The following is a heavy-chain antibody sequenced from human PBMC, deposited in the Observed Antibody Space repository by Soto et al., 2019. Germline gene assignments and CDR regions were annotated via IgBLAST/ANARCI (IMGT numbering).Heavy chain of an antibody. CDR3: ARGGVAAAGDYYYGMDV. CDR1: GFTFSSYW. J-gene: IGHJ6*02. CDR2: IKQDGSEK. V-gene: IGHV3-7*05. D-gene: IGHD6-13*01. Sequence: EVQLVESGGGLVQPGGSLRLSCAASGFTFSSYWMSWVRQAPGKGLEWVANIKQDGSEKYYVDSVKGRFTISRDNAKNSLYLQMNGLRAEDTAVYYCARGGVAAAGDYYYGMDVWGQGTTVTVSS.